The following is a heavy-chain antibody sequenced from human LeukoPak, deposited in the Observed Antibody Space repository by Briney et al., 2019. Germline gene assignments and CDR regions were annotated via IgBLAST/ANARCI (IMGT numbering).Heavy chain of an antibody. V-gene: IGHV3-49*04. CDR2: IRSKAYGGTT. CDR1: GFTFGDYA. D-gene: IGHD1-7*01. J-gene: IGHJ6*02. CDR3: TRGKGKELTYYYYGMDV. Sequence: GGSLRLSCTASGFTFGDYAMSWVRQAPGKGLEWVGFIRSKAYGGTTEYAATVKGRFTISRDDSKSIAYLQMNGLKTEDTAVYYCTRGKGKELTYYYYGMDVWGQGTTVTDSS.